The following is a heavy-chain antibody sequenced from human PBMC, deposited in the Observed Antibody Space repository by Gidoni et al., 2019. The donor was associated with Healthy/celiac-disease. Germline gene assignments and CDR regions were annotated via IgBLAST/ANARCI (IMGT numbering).Heavy chain of an antibody. D-gene: IGHD1-1*01. CDR3: ARAGTGASFDI. Sequence: QLQLQESGPGLVKPSETLSLTCTVSGGSISSSSYYWGWIRQPPGKGLEWIGSIYYSGSTYYNLSLKSRVTISVDTSKNQFSLKLSSVTAADTAVYYCARAGTGASFDIWGQGTMVTVSS. V-gene: IGHV4-39*01. CDR2: IYYSGST. CDR1: GGSISSSSYY. J-gene: IGHJ3*02.